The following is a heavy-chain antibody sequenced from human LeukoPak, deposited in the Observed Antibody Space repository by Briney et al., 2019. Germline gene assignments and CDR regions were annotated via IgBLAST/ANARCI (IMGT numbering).Heavy chain of an antibody. D-gene: IGHD3-22*01. CDR3: ASRLYDSARNFDY. CDR1: GGSISISNW. Sequence: PSETLSLTCAVSGGSISISNWWSWVRQPPGKGLEWIGEIYHSGSTNYNPSLKSRVTISVDKSKNQFSLRLSSVTAADTAVYYCASRLYDSARNFDYWSQGTLVTVSS. V-gene: IGHV4-4*02. CDR2: IYHSGST. J-gene: IGHJ4*02.